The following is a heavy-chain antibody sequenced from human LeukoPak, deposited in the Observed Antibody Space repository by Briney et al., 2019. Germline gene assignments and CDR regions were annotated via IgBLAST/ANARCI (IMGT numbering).Heavy chain of an antibody. D-gene: IGHD6-19*01. CDR3: ARDRYSSYDY. CDR2: INPNSGGT. CDR1: GYTITGYY. J-gene: IGHJ4*02. V-gene: IGHV1-2*02. Sequence: GASVMVSCKASGYTITGYYMHWGCHHPRQGLVWMGLINPNSGGTNYAEKFQGRVTMTRDTSISTAYMELSRLRSDDTAVYYCARDRYSSYDYWGQGTLVTVSS.